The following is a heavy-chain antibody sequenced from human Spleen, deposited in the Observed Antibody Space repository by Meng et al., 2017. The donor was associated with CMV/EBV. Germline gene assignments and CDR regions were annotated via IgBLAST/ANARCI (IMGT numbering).Heavy chain of an antibody. CDR2: ISPNSGGT. D-gene: IGHD5-18*01. CDR3: AREPAPYSYGSSRGYYYYGMDV. CDR1: GYTFTGYY. V-gene: IGHV1-2*02. J-gene: IGHJ6*02. Sequence: ASVKVSCKASGYTFTGYYMHWVRQVPGQGLEWMGWISPNSGGTNYAQKFQGRVTMTRDTSISTAYMELSRLRSDDTAVYYCAREPAPYSYGSSRGYYYYGMDVWGQGTTVTVSS.